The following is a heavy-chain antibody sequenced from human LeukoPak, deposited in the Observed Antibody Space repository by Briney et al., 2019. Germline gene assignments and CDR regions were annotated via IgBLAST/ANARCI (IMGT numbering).Heavy chain of an antibody. CDR3: ARVRSSSWYRGLDY. CDR2: INAGNGNT. CDR1: GYTFTSYA. D-gene: IGHD6-13*01. V-gene: IGHV1-3*01. Sequence: ASVKVSCKASGYTFTSYAMHWVRQAPGQRLEWMGWINAGNGNTKYSQKFQGRVTITRDTSASTAYMELSSLRSEDTAVYYCARVRSSSWYRGLDYWGQGTLVTVSS. J-gene: IGHJ4*02.